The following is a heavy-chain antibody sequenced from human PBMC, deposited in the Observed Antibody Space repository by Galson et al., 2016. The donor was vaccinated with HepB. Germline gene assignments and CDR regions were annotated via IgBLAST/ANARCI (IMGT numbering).Heavy chain of an antibody. J-gene: IGHJ3*02. Sequence: SLRLSCAASGFTFSDYYMSWIRQAPGKGLEWVSYIGSSNSYRNYADSVKGRFTISRDNAKNSLFLQMSRLGVEDTAVYYCGRHVQADGDAFDIWGQGTMVTVSS. CDR2: IGSSNSYR. CDR1: GFTFSDYY. V-gene: IGHV3-11*06. D-gene: IGHD6-19*01. CDR3: GRHVQADGDAFDI.